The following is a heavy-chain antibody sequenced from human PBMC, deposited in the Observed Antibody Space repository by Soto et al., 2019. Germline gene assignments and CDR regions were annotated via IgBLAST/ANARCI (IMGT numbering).Heavy chain of an antibody. Sequence: PGGSLRLSCAASGFTFSSYSMNWVRQAPGKGLEWVSYISSSSSTIYYADSVKGRFTISRDNAKNSLYLQMNSLRDEDTAVYYCARGTGSSEWLFPLHQIGFDYWGQGTLVTVSS. D-gene: IGHD3-3*01. V-gene: IGHV3-48*02. CDR1: GFTFSSYS. J-gene: IGHJ4*02. CDR3: ARGTGSSEWLFPLHQIGFDY. CDR2: ISSSSSTI.